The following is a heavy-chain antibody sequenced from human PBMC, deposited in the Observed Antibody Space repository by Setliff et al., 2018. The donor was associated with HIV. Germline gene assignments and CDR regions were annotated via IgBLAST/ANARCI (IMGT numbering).Heavy chain of an antibody. D-gene: IGHD3-16*01. CDR2: ISGSGDST. CDR3: AKDYTPTFWEYNWFDV. Sequence: GGSLSLSCAASGFTFNYHAMTWVRQAPGRGLEWVSGISGSGDSTFYAHSVKGRFTIARDNSRDTLYLEMNNLSAEDTALYYCAKDYTPTFWEYNWFDVWGQGTQVTVSS. V-gene: IGHV3-23*01. J-gene: IGHJ5*02. CDR1: GFTFNYHA.